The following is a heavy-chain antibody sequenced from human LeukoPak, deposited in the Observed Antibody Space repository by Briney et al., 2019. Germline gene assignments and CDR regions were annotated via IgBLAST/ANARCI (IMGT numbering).Heavy chain of an antibody. V-gene: IGHV4-39*01. CDR2: IYYSGST. CDR3: ARHTVYYGMDV. Sequence: SETLSLTCTVSGGSISSNSYYWGWIRQPPGKGLGWIGSIYYSGSTYYNSSLKSRVTISLDTSKNQFSLKLSSVTAADTAVYYCARHTVYYGMDVWGQGTTVTVSS. D-gene: IGHD4-17*01. J-gene: IGHJ6*02. CDR1: GGSISSNSYY.